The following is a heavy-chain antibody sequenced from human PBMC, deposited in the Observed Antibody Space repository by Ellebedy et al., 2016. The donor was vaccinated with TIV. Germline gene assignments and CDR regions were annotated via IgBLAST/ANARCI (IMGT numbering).Heavy chain of an antibody. J-gene: IGHJ6*02. CDR1: GYTFTSYY. Sequence: AASVKVSCKASGYTFTSYYMHWVRQAPGQGLEWMGIINPSVGSTSYAQKFHGRVTMTRDTSTSAVYMELTSLRSEGTAVYDCASPRTHGRGRVYYYGMDVWGQGTTVTVSS. V-gene: IGHV1-46*01. D-gene: IGHD3-16*01. CDR3: ASPRTHGRGRVYYYGMDV. CDR2: INPSVGST.